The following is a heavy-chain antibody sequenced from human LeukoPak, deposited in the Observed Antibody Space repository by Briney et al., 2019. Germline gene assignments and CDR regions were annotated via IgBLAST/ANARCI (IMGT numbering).Heavy chain of an antibody. J-gene: IGHJ3*02. V-gene: IGHV4-61*01. CDR3: ARDGPYYDYVWGSYYAFDI. D-gene: IGHD3-16*01. CDR1: GGSVSSGSYY. CDR2: IYYSGST. Sequence: SETLSLTCTASGGSVSSGSYYWSWIRQPPGKGLEWIGYIYYSGSTNYNPSLKSRVTISVDTSKNQFSLKLSSVTAADTAVYYCARDGPYYDYVWGSYYAFDIWGQGTMVTVSS.